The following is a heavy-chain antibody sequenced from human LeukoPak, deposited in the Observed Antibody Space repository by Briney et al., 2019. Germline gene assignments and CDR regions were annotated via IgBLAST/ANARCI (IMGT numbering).Heavy chain of an antibody. CDR1: GYNYTSYW. D-gene: IGHD4-17*01. CDR2: IYPGDSDT. Sequence: GESLKISCKGSGYNYTSYWIAWVRQMPGKGLEWMGIIYPGDSDTRYSPSFQGQVTISADKSISTAYLQWSSLKASDTAMYYCARHEDGDWATQASSWGQGTLVTVSS. CDR3: ARHEDGDWATQASS. J-gene: IGHJ4*02. V-gene: IGHV5-51*01.